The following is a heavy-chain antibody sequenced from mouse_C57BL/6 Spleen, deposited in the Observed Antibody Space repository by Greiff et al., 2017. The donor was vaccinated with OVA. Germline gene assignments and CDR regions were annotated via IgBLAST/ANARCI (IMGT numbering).Heavy chain of an antibody. Sequence: EVKLMESGGGLVQPGGSLKLSCAASGFTFSDYGMAWVRQAPRKGPEWVAFISNLAYSIYYADTVTGRFTISRENAKNTLYLEMSSLRSEDTAMYYCARRNEFYYAMDYWGQGTSVTVSS. CDR3: ARRNEFYYAMDY. V-gene: IGHV5-15*01. CDR1: GFTFSDYG. J-gene: IGHJ4*01. CDR2: ISNLAYSI.